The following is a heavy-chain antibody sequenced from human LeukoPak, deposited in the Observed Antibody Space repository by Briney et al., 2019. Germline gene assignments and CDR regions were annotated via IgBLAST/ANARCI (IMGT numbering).Heavy chain of an antibody. CDR3: AKEVALSGPDY. J-gene: IGHJ4*02. D-gene: IGHD6-19*01. CDR2: IRYDGSSK. V-gene: IGHV3-30*02. CDR1: GFTFSSYG. Sequence: GGSLRLSCAASGFTFSSYGMHWVRQAPGKGLEWVAFIRYDGSSKYYADSVKGRFTISRDNSKNTLYLQMNSLRAEDTAVYYCAKEVALSGPDYWGQGTLVTVSS.